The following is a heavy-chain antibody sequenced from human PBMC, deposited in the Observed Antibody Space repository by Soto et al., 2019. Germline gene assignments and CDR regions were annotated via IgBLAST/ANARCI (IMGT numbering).Heavy chain of an antibody. V-gene: IGHV3-21*01. J-gene: IGHJ5*02. CDR1: GFTFSSYS. CDR3: ARTGTPVPAAIYWFDP. CDR2: ISSSSSYI. Sequence: GGSLRLSCAASGFTFSSYSMNWVRQAPGKGLEWVSSISSSSSYIYYADSVKGRFTISRDNAKNSLYLQMNSLRAEDTAVYYCARTGTPVPAAIYWFDPWGQGTLVTVSS. D-gene: IGHD2-2*01.